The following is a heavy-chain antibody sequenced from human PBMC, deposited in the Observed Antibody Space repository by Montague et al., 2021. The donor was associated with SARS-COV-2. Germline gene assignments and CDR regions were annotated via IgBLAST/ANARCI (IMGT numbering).Heavy chain of an antibody. Sequence: SETLSLTCTVSGASVSSINWRCWLRPPPGRGQGWIADIHNTGITNYTPCPRSGATITLDSSKNQLALTLISVTAADTAIYYCGRHPVYHELYSWGQGTLVSVSS. CDR2: IHNTGIT. CDR3: GRHPVYHELYS. V-gene: IGHV4-4*02. J-gene: IGHJ1*01. CDR1: GASVSSINW. D-gene: IGHD2-8*01.